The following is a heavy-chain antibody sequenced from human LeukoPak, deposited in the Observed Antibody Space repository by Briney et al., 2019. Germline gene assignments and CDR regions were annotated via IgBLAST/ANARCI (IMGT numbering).Heavy chain of an antibody. CDR3: ARSIGTSWYYYYYGMDV. CDR2: IKQDGSEK. CDR1: GFTFSSYG. Sequence: PGGSLRLSCAVSGFTFSSYGMHWVRQAPGKGLEWVTNIKQDGSEKYYVDSVKGRFTISRDNAKNSLYLQMNSLRAEDTAVYYCARSIGTSWYYYYYGMDVWGQGTTVTVSS. J-gene: IGHJ6*02. V-gene: IGHV3-7*03. D-gene: IGHD2-2*01.